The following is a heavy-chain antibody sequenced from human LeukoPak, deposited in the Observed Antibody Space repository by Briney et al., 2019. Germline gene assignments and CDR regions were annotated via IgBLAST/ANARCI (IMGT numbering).Heavy chain of an antibody. CDR1: GFTFSSYA. J-gene: IGHJ4*02. CDR3: AKVGSGKVMVRGAMGDYFDY. CDR2: ISYDGSNK. Sequence: GGSLRLSCAASGFTFSSYAMHWVRQAPGKGLEWVAVISYDGSNKYYADSVKGRFTISRDNAKNPPYLQMNSLRAEDTALYYCAKVGSGKVMVRGAMGDYFDYWGQGTLVTVSS. D-gene: IGHD3-10*01. V-gene: IGHV3-30-3*01.